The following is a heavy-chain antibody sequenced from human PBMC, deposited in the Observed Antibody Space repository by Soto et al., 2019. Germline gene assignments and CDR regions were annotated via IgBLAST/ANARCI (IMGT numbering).Heavy chain of an antibody. CDR2: ISGSGGST. CDR3: AGRLGGLYYYYYMDV. D-gene: IGHD3-16*01. CDR1: GFTFSSYA. J-gene: IGHJ6*03. Sequence: GGSLRLSCAASGFTFSSYAMSWVRQAPGKGLEWVSAISGSGGSTYYADSVKGRFTISRDNSKNTLYLQMNSLRAEDTAVYYCAGRLGGLYYYYYMDVWGKGTTVTVSS. V-gene: IGHV3-23*01.